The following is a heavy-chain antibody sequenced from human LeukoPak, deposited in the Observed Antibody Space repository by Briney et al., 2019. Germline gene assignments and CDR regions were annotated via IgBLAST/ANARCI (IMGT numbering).Heavy chain of an antibody. CDR2: INHSGST. CDR1: GGSFSGYY. V-gene: IGHV4-34*01. D-gene: IGHD2-15*01. Sequence: SETLSLTCAVYGGSFSGYYWSWIRQPRGKGLEWIGEINHSGSTNYNPSLKSRGTISVDTSKNQFSLKLSSVTAADTAVYYCARGPVAAGDYWGQGTLVTVSS. CDR3: ARGPVAAGDY. J-gene: IGHJ4*02.